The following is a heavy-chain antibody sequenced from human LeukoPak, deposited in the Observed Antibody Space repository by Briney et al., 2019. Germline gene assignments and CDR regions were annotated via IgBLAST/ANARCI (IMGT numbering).Heavy chain of an antibody. CDR1: GYTFTSYY. V-gene: IGHV1-46*01. CDR2: INPSGGST. J-gene: IGHJ3*02. CDR3: ARDRLWYYDSSGSDAFDI. D-gene: IGHD3-22*01. Sequence: ASVKVSCKASGYTFTSYYMHWVRQALGQGLEWMGIINPSGGSTSYAQKFQGRVTMTRDTSTSTVYMELSSLRSEDTAVYYCARDRLWYYDSSGSDAFDIWGQGTMVTVSS.